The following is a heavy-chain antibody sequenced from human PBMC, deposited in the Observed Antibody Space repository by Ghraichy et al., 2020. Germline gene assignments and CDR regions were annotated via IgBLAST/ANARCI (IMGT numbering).Heavy chain of an antibody. D-gene: IGHD6-6*01. Sequence: GESLNISCAASGFTFSSYGMHWVRQAPGKGLEWVAFIRYDGSNKYYADSVKGRFTISRDNSKNTLYLQMNSLRAEDTAVYYCAKSSSYYYYMDVWGKGTTVTVSS. CDR3: AKSSSYYYYMDV. CDR2: IRYDGSNK. V-gene: IGHV3-30*02. CDR1: GFTFSSYG. J-gene: IGHJ6*03.